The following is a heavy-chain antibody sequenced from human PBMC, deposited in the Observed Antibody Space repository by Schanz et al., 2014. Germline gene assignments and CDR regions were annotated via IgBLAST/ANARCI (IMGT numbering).Heavy chain of an antibody. D-gene: IGHD6-19*01. J-gene: IGHJ6*03. V-gene: IGHV1-8*02. Sequence: QVQLVQSGAEVKKPGASVKVSCKASGYTFTSYGINWVRQAPGQGLEWLGWMNPNSGNPGFAQKFRGRVTMTRNTSISTAYMELSSLRSEDTAVYYCARLGTGMAVAGSVIDSYYYYMDVWGEGTTVTVSS. CDR2: MNPNSGNP. CDR1: GYTFTSYG. CDR3: ARLGTGMAVAGSVIDSYYYYMDV.